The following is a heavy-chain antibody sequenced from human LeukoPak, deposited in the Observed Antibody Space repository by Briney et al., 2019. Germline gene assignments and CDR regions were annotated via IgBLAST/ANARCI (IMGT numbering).Heavy chain of an antibody. Sequence: PGESLKISCKGSGYSFTSYWIGWVRQMPGKGLEWMGIIDPGDSDTRYSPSFQGQVTISADKSISTAYLQWSSLKASDTAMYYCARPYYYDSSGYTDGGYWGQGTLVTVSS. CDR1: GYSFTSYW. CDR2: IDPGDSDT. V-gene: IGHV5-51*01. D-gene: IGHD3-22*01. CDR3: ARPYYYDSSGYTDGGY. J-gene: IGHJ4*02.